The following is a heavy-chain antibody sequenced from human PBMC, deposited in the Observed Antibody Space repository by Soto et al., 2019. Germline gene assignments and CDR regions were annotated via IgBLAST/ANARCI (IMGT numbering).Heavy chain of an antibody. Sequence: EVQLVESGGGLVQPGGSLRLSRVVSGITFSTYRMHWVRQAPGKGLVWVSHIKSDGTVTHYTDSVRGRFIISRDNAKNTLFLQMNSLRAEDTAVYYCARENYDFWSGYYLDYWGQGTLVTVSS. CDR3: ARENYDFWSGYYLDY. V-gene: IGHV3-74*01. J-gene: IGHJ4*02. CDR2: IKSDGTVT. CDR1: GITFSTYR. D-gene: IGHD3-3*01.